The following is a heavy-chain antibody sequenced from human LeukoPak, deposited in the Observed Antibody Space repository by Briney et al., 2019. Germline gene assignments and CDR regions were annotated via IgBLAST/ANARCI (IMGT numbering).Heavy chain of an antibody. J-gene: IGHJ4*02. CDR3: ARFATGGLYYFDY. D-gene: IGHD6-19*01. V-gene: IGHV4-39*07. CDR1: GDSFSSTNYY. CDR2: ISYSGST. Sequence: SETLSLTCTVSGDSFSSTNYYWGWIRQPPGKGLEWIGSISYSGSTYYNPSLKSRVTISVDTSKNQFSLKLISVTAADTAVYYCARFATGGLYYFDYWGQGTLVIVSS.